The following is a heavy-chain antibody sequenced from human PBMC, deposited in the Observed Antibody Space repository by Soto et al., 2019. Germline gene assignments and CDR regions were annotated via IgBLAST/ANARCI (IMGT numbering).Heavy chain of an antibody. J-gene: IGHJ5*02. CDR3: ARRAPDYIWGSYRPNWFDP. D-gene: IGHD3-16*02. CDR1: GGSISSSSYY. CDR2: IYYSGST. V-gene: IGHV4-39*01. Sequence: SETLSLTCTVSGGSISSSSYYWGWIRQPPGKGLEWIGSIYYSGSTYYNPSLKSRVTISVDTSKNQFSLKLSSVTAADTAVYYCARRAPDYIWGSYRPNWFDPWGQGTLVTVSS.